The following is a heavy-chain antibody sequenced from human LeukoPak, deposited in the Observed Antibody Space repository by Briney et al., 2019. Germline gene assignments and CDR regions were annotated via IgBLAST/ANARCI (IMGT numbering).Heavy chain of an antibody. CDR3: ARAGSHDSSGYWSPPPLDY. V-gene: IGHV3-23*01. J-gene: IGHJ4*02. CDR2: ISGSGGST. D-gene: IGHD3-22*01. Sequence: QAGGSLRLSCAASGFTFSSYAMSWVRQAPGKGLEWVSAISGSGGSTYYADSVKGRFTTSRDNSKNTLYLQMNSLRAEDTAVYYCARAGSHDSSGYWSPPPLDYWGQGTLVTVSS. CDR1: GFTFSSYA.